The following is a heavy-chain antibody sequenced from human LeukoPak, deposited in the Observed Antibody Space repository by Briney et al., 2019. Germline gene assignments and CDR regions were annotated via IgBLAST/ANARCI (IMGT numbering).Heavy chain of an antibody. D-gene: IGHD6-19*01. V-gene: IGHV3-33*01. CDR1: GFTFTSYG. CDR3: ARGGIAVALLEGDY. J-gene: IGHJ4*02. CDR2: IWYDGINK. Sequence: TGGSLRLSCAASGFTFTSYGMHWVRQAPGKGLEWVAVIWYDGINKYYADSVKGRFTISRDNSKNTLYLQMNGLRAEDTAVYYCARGGIAVALLEGDYWGQGTLVTVSS.